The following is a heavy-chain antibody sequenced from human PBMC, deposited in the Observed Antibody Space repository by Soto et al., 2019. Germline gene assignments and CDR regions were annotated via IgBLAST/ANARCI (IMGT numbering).Heavy chain of an antibody. J-gene: IGHJ4*02. CDR2: INTRSSTSTAT. V-gene: IGHV3-48*01. CDR1: GFTFSNFR. CDR3: AGQVYSVVTPLDY. Sequence: EVQLVESGGGLVQPGGSLRLSCAASGFTFSNFRMNWVRQAPGKGLEWVSHINTRSSTSTATYYADSVRVRFTISRDDGKNSLYLEMNSLRCDETAVYYCAGQVYSVVTPLDYWGRGTPVTVSS. D-gene: IGHD2-21*02.